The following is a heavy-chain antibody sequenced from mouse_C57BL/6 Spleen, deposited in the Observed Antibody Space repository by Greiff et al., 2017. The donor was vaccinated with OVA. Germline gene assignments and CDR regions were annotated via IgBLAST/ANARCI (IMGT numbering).Heavy chain of an antibody. CDR3: ARFYSNYGFYAMDY. Sequence: EVQLVESGGDLVKPGGSLKLSCAASGFTFSSYGMSWVRQTPDKRLEWVATISSGGSYTYYPDSVKGRFTISRDNAKNTLYLQMSSLKSEDTAMYYCARFYSNYGFYAMDYWGQGTSVTVSS. J-gene: IGHJ4*01. CDR1: GFTFSSYG. V-gene: IGHV5-6*01. CDR2: ISSGGSYT. D-gene: IGHD2-5*01.